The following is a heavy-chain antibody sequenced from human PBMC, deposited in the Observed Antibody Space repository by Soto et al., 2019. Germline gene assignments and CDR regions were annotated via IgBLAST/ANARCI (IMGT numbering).Heavy chain of an antibody. D-gene: IGHD2-2*02. CDR3: APHLLGRNTHH. J-gene: IGHJ5*02. CDR2: IHPNSGGT. Sequence: ASVKVSCKASGHTFTGYFLQWGRQAAGQGLEWMGWIHPNSGGTHYAQRFQGRVTLTRDTSISTVYVELSSLRPDDTAVYYCAPHLLGRNTHHWRQRTLVTVSP. V-gene: IGHV1-2*02. CDR1: GHTFTGYF.